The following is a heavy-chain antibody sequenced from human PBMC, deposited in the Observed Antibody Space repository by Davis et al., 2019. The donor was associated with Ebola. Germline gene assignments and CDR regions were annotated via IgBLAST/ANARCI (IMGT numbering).Heavy chain of an antibody. V-gene: IGHV4-59*12. CDR2: IYYNGST. J-gene: IGHJ6*02. CDR1: GGSITSNY. D-gene: IGHD3-10*01. CDR3: ARVGPFYYGSGSRLYYYGMDV. Sequence: SETLSLTCTVSGGSITSNYWSWIRQPPGKGLEWLGYIYYNGSTNYNPSLKSRVTISVDTSKNQFSLKLSSVTAADTAVYYCARVGPFYYGSGSRLYYYGMDVWGQGTTVTVSS.